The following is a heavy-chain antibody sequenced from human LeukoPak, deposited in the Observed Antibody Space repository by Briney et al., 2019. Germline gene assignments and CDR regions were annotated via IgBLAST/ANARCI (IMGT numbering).Heavy chain of an antibody. J-gene: IGHJ5*02. D-gene: IGHD3-22*01. CDR3: ARPYYYDSRIDP. V-gene: IGHV4-30-4*01. CDR1: GGSISSGDYY. Sequence: SETLSLTCTFPGGSISSGDYYWSWIRQPPGKGLEWIGYMYYSGSTYYNPSLKSRVVISVDTSKNQFSLKLSSVTAADTAVYYCARPYYYDSRIDPWGQGILVTVSS. CDR2: MYYSGST.